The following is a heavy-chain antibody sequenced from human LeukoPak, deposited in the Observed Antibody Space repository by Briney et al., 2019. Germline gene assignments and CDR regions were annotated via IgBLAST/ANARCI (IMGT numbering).Heavy chain of an antibody. Sequence: GGSLRLSCAASGFTFSNAWMSWVRQAPGKGREWVGCIKSKTDGGTTDYAAPVKGRFAISRDDSKNTLYLQMNSLKTEDTAVYYCAKERPSIAVAGTSTLDYWGQGTLVTVSS. V-gene: IGHV3-15*01. D-gene: IGHD6-19*01. J-gene: IGHJ4*02. CDR3: AKERPSIAVAGTSTLDY. CDR1: GFTFSNAW. CDR2: IKSKTDGGTT.